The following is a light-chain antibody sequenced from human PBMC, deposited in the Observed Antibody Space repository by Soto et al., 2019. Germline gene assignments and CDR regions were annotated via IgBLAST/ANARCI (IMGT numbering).Light chain of an antibody. J-gene: IGKJ2*01. CDR1: QSVLHSSHNENY. CDR3: QQYYSTPNT. V-gene: IGKV4-1*01. Sequence: DIVMTQSPDSLAVSLGERATINCKSSQSVLHSSHNENYLVWYQQKPGQPPKLLIYWASTRESGVPNRFSGSGSGTYFTLTISSLQAEDLAVYYCQQYYSTPNTFGQGTKLEIK. CDR2: WAS.